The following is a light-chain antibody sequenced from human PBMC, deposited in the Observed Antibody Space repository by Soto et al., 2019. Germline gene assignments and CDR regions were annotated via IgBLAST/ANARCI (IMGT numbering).Light chain of an antibody. Sequence: DIRMNQSASTVSASVGDRVSITCPASQTISTWLAWHQQKPGKAPKLLIYKASSLESGVPSRFSGSGSGTEFTLTISGLQPDDFATYCCQHYNTYPWTFGQGTKVDIK. J-gene: IGKJ1*01. CDR2: KAS. CDR3: QHYNTYPWT. V-gene: IGKV1-5*03. CDR1: QTISTW.